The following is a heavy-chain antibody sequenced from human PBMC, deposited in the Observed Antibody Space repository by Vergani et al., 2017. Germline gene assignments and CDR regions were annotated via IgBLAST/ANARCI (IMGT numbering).Heavy chain of an antibody. CDR1: GDSISSYY. D-gene: IGHD3-3*01. V-gene: IGHV4-59*12. J-gene: IGHJ6*03. CDR3: ARVQELYDFWSGYRVRYYYYMDV. CDR2: IYYSGST. Sequence: QLQLQESGPGLVKPSETLSLSCRVSGDSISSYYWSWIRQPPGKGLEWIGYIYYSGSTNYNPSLKSRVTISVDTSKNQFSLKLSSVTAADTAVYYCARVQELYDFWSGYRVRYYYYMDVWGKGTTVTVSS.